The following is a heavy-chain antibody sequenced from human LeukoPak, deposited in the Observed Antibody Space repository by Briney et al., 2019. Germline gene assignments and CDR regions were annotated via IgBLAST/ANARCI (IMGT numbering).Heavy chain of an antibody. Sequence: GGSQRLSCVASGFIFRDYAMNWVRQAPGKGLEWVATISGRTGAAYYGDSVKGRFTISRDNSENTLYLQMDSLRVEDTALYYCTKRGTGGSGSHMDSWGQGILVTVSS. CDR2: ISGRTGAA. J-gene: IGHJ4*02. CDR1: GFIFRDYA. D-gene: IGHD3-10*01. V-gene: IGHV3-23*01. CDR3: TKRGTGGSGSHMDS.